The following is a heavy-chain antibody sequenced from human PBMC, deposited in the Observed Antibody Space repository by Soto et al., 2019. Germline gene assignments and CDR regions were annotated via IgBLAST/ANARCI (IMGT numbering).Heavy chain of an antibody. Sequence: QVQLQESGPGLVKPSETLSLTCTVSSDSIAGENWWSWVRQPPGLGLEGIGEVFHTGGTNYNPSLKSRVTMEVDKSKNQFSLKLISATAADTAVYYCARVFSSGSGWMYYFDFWGQGTLVSVSS. V-gene: IGHV4-4*02. D-gene: IGHD6-19*01. CDR3: ARVFSSGSGWMYYFDF. CDR1: SDSIAGENW. J-gene: IGHJ4*02. CDR2: VFHTGGT.